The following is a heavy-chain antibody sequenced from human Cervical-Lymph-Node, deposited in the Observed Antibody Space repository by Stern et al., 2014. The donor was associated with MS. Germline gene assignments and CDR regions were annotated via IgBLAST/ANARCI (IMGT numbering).Heavy chain of an antibody. CDR3: VRQVSGSTGDWFDP. CDR2: IYPEVSDP. V-gene: IGHV5-51*01. Sequence: EEQLVESGAEAKKPGESLRISCKASGYSFTDYWIGWVRQTPGKGLDWMGIIYPEVSDPRYRPSSQGQVTMSVDKSITTAYLQWTSLKASDTAIYYCVRQVSGSTGDWFDPWGQGTLVTVSS. CDR1: GYSFTDYW. D-gene: IGHD1-7*01. J-gene: IGHJ5*02.